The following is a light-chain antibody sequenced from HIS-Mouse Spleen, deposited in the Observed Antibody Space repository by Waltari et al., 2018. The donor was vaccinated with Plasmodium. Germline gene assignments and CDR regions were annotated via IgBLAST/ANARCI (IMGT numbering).Light chain of an antibody. V-gene: IGLV3-10*01. Sequence: SYELTQPPSVSVSPGQTARITCSGDALPKKYAYWYQQKSVQAPVLVIYEDSKRPSGIPVGVSGSSAGTMATLTISGAQVEDEADYYCYSTDSSGNHRVFGGGTKLTVL. CDR1: ALPKKY. CDR3: YSTDSSGNHRV. J-gene: IGLJ3*02. CDR2: EDS.